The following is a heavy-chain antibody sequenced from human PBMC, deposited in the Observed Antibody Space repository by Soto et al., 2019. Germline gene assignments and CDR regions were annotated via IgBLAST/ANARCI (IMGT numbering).Heavy chain of an antibody. J-gene: IGHJ5*02. CDR2: IYYSGST. V-gene: IGHV4-59*01. Sequence: SETLSLTCTASGGSISSYYWSWIRQPPGKGLEWIGYIYYSGSTNYNPSLKSRVTISVDTSKNQFSLKLSSVTAADTAVYYCARETSEERTFDPWGQGTLVTVSS. CDR3: ARETSEERTFDP. CDR1: GGSISSYY. D-gene: IGHD1-1*01.